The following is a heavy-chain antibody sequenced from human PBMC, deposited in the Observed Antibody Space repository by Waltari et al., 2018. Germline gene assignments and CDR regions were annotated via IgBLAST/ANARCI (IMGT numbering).Heavy chain of an antibody. CDR1: GFTFSVYY. V-gene: IGHV1-46*01. D-gene: IGHD6-13*01. Sequence: QVQLVQSGAEVKKPGASVKVSCKTSGFTFSVYYLHWVRQAPGQGPEWMGWINPSGGGTTYAQKFQGRVSMTSDTSTTTVYMELSSLRSEDTAVYYCAKSESLGLFSAAAATWGQGTLVTVSS. J-gene: IGHJ4*02. CDR2: INPSGGGT. CDR3: AKSESLGLFSAAAAT.